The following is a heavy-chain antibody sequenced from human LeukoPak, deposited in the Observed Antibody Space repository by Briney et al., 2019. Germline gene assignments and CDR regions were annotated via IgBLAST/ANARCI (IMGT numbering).Heavy chain of an antibody. D-gene: IGHD3-10*01. J-gene: IGHJ3*02. Sequence: PGGSLRLSCAVSGFSIGSSWMSWVRQTPGKGLEWVADMNEDGSGTYYVDSVKGRFTISRDNSKNTLYLQMNSLRAEDTALFYCARGNKNSQFLWFGESELNAFDIWGQGTMVTVSS. CDR1: GFSIGSSW. CDR2: MNEDGSGT. CDR3: ARGNKNSQFLWFGESELNAFDI. V-gene: IGHV3-7*04.